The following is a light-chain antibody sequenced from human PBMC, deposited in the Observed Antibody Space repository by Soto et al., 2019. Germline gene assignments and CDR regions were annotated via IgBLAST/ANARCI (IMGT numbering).Light chain of an antibody. Sequence: QSALTQPPSASGSPGQLVTISCTGTSRDIGGYDFVSWYQQHPGKAPKLLIYDVIKRPSGVPDRFSGSKSGNTASLTVSGLQTDDEADYYCSSYGGSNNLLFGGGTKLTVL. V-gene: IGLV2-8*01. CDR1: SRDIGGYDF. CDR2: DVI. J-gene: IGLJ2*01. CDR3: SSYGGSNNLL.